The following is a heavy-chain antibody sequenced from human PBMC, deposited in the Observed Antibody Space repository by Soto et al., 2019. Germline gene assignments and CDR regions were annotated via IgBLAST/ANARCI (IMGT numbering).Heavy chain of an antibody. V-gene: IGHV4-39*07. CDR3: ARGEDTVVGATSFDY. CDR1: GGSISSSSYY. J-gene: IGHJ4*02. D-gene: IGHD1-26*01. Sequence: PSETLSLTCTVSGGSISSSSYYWGWIRQPPGKGLEWIGSIYYSGNTYYNPSLKSRVTISVDTAKNQFSLKLSSVTAADTAVYYCARGEDTVVGATSFDYWGQGTLVTVSS. CDR2: IYYSGNT.